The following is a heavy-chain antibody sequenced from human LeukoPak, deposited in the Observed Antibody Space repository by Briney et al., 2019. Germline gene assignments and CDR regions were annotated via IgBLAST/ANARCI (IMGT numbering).Heavy chain of an antibody. CDR3: ARGAEAETSPLDF. V-gene: IGHV1-2*02. Sequence: ASVKVSCKASGYIFSDYYMHWVRQAPGQGLEWLGWINPKSGAADYAQQFRGRVTMIRDTSINTDYMEMKRVTSDDTAVYYCARGAEAETSPLDFWGQGTLVTVSS. CDR1: GYIFSDYY. CDR2: INPKSGAA. D-gene: IGHD6-13*01. J-gene: IGHJ4*02.